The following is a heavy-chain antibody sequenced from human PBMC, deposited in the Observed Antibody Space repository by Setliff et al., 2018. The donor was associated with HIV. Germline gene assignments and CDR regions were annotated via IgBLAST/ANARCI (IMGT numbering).Heavy chain of an antibody. V-gene: IGHV4-38-2*02. J-gene: IGHJ3*02. CDR3: VRPLVIAFDTSDI. Sequence: SETLSLTCSVSGYFISNGYYWGWIRQPPGKGLEWVGTIYQNGNTYYSPSLESRVSVSMDMSRNQFSVKLNSATAADTAVYYCVRPLVIAFDTSDIWGQGTMVTVSS. CDR2: IYQNGNT. CDR1: GYFISNGYY. D-gene: IGHD3-9*01.